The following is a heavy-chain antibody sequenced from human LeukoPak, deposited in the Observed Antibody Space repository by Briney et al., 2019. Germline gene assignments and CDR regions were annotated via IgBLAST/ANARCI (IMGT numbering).Heavy chain of an antibody. Sequence: SQTLSLTCTVSGGSISSGGYYWSWIRQHPGKGLEWIGYIYYSGSTYYNPSLKSRVTISVDTSKNQFSLKLSSVTAADTAVYYCARAGYGSGSYYPAQFDYWGQGTLVTVSS. J-gene: IGHJ4*02. CDR2: IYYSGST. CDR3: ARAGYGSGSYYPAQFDY. V-gene: IGHV4-31*03. D-gene: IGHD3-10*01. CDR1: GGSISSGGYY.